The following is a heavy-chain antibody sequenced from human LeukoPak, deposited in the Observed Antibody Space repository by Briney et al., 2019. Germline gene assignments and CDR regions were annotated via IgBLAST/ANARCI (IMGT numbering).Heavy chain of an antibody. CDR3: ARAGPRAARRISVLGAFDI. V-gene: IGHV4-59*01. CDR1: GGSISSYY. Sequence: SETLSLTCTVSGGSISSYYWSWIRQPPGKGLEWIGYIYYSGSTNYNPSLKSRVTISVDTSKNQFSLKLSSVTAADTAVYYCARAGPRAARRISVLGAFDIWGQGKMVTVFS. CDR2: IYYSGST. J-gene: IGHJ3*02. D-gene: IGHD6-6*01.